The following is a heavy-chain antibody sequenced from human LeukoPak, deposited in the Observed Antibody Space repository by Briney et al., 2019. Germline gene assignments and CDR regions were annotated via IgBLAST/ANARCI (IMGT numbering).Heavy chain of an antibody. Sequence: PGGSLRLSCAASAFTVSNSYMSWVRQAPTKGLEWVSIVYGGGSTYYADSVKGRFTISRDNSNNTLYLQMNSLRAEDTALYYCVKASSSSPQYNWFDAWGQGTLVTVSS. CDR2: VYGGGST. J-gene: IGHJ5*02. D-gene: IGHD6-6*01. CDR1: AFTVSNSY. CDR3: VKASSSSPQYNWFDA. V-gene: IGHV3-53*01.